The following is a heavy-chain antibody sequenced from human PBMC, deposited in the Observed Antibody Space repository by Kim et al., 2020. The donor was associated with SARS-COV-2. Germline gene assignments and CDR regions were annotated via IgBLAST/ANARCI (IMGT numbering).Heavy chain of an antibody. CDR3: ARVHYGSGSYSDDYYFDY. V-gene: IGHV1-18*01. CDR1: GYTFTSYG. CDR2: ISAYNGKT. Sequence: ASVKVSCKASGYTFTSYGISWVRQAPGQGLEWMGWISAYNGKTNYAQKLQGRVTMTTDTSTSKAYMELRSLRSDDTAVYYCARVHYGSGSYSDDYYFDYWGQGTLVTVSS. D-gene: IGHD3-10*01. J-gene: IGHJ4*02.